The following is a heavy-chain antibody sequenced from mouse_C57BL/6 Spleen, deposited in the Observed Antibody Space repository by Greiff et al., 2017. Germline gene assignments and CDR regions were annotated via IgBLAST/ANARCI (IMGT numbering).Heavy chain of an antibody. CDR2: INPNSGST. J-gene: IGHJ3*01. CDR1: GYTFTSYW. CDR3: ARRGASNYDGFAY. D-gene: IGHD2-5*01. Sequence: QVQLQQPGAELVKPGASVKLSCKASGYTFTSYWMHWVKQRPGQGLEWIGMINPNSGSTNYNEKFKSKATLTVDKSSSPAYMQLSSLTSEDSAVYYCARRGASNYDGFAYWGQGTLVTVSA. V-gene: IGHV1-64*01.